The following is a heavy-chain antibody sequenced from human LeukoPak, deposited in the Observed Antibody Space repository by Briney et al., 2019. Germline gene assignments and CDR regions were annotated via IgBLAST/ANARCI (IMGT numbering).Heavy chain of an antibody. CDR1: GGSLSSSNW. CDR3: ANSGYASAFDY. Sequence: SGTLTLTCAVSGGSLSSSNWWSWVRPPPGKGLEWIGEIYHSGSTNYNRSLERRVTISVDKSKNQFSLKLSSVTAADTAVYYCANSGYASAFDYWGQGTLVAVSS. J-gene: IGHJ4*02. V-gene: IGHV4-4*02. D-gene: IGHD5-12*01. CDR2: IYHSGST.